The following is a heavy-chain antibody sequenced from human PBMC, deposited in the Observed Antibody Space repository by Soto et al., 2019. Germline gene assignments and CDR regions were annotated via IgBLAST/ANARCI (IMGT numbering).Heavy chain of an antibody. V-gene: IGHV4-34*01. CDR1: GGSFSGYY. Sequence: SETLSLTCAVYGGSFSGYYWSWIRQPPGKGLEWIGEINHSGSTNYNPSLKSRVTISVDTSKNQFSLKLSSVTAADTAVYYCARALLRGSGSYSYYYYYYMDVWGKGTTVTVSS. CDR2: INHSGST. J-gene: IGHJ6*03. CDR3: ARALLRGSGSYSYYYYYYMDV. D-gene: IGHD3-10*01.